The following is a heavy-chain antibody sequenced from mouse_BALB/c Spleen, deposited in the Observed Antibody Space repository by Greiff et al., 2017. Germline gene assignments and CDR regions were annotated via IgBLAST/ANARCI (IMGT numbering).Heavy chain of an antibody. V-gene: IGHV1-14*01. D-gene: IGHD2-1*01. J-gene: IGHJ4*01. CDR2: INPYNDGT. Sequence: VQLQQSGPELVKPGASVKMSCKASGYTFTSYVMHWVKQKPGQGLEWIGYINPYNDGTKYNEKFKGKATLTSDKSSSTAYMELSSLTSEDSAVYYCARWGNYDYYAMDYWGQGTSATVSS. CDR3: ARWGNYDYYAMDY. CDR1: GYTFTSYV.